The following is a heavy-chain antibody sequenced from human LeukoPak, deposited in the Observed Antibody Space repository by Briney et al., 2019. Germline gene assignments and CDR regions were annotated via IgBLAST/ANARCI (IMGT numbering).Heavy chain of an antibody. CDR1: AFTFSIYS. J-gene: IGHJ6*03. CDR2: ISSSGITI. V-gene: IGHV3-48*04. CDR3: ATDGEYDLWSAYGKDYYYYYMDV. D-gene: IGHD3-3*01. Sequence: PGGCLRLSCAASAFTFSIYSMNWVRQAPGEGRGWVSYISSSGITIYYADTVKGRFTISRDNAKNTVYLKMNSLRAEDTAVYYCATDGEYDLWSAYGKDYYYYYMDVWGKGTTVTVSS.